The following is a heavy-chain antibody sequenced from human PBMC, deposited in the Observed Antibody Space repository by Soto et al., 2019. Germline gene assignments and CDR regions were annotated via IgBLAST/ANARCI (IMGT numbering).Heavy chain of an antibody. D-gene: IGHD4-17*01. CDR3: AKWPYGDYVFDY. V-gene: IGHV3-23*01. J-gene: IGHJ4*02. Sequence: PGGSLRLSCAASGFTFSSYAMSWVRQAPGKGLEWVSAISGSGGSTYYADYVKGRFTISRDNSKNTLYLQMNSLRAEDTAVYYCAKWPYGDYVFDYWGQGTLVTVSS. CDR2: ISGSGGST. CDR1: GFTFSSYA.